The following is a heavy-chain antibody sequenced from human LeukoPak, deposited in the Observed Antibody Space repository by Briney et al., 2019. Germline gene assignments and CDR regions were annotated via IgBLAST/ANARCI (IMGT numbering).Heavy chain of an antibody. CDR1: GYTFTGYY. D-gene: IGHD2-2*01. CDR3: AREQIIGIVVVPAARGGTFDY. Sequence: ASVKVSCKASGYTFTGYYMHWVRQAPGQGLEWMGWINPNSGGTNYAQKFQGRVTMTRDTSISTAYMELSRLRSDDTAVYYCAREQIIGIVVVPAARGGTFDYWGQGTLVTVSS. J-gene: IGHJ4*02. V-gene: IGHV1-2*02. CDR2: INPNSGGT.